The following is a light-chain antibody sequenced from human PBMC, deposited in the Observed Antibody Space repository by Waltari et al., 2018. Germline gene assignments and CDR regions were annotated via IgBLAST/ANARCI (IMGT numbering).Light chain of an antibody. J-gene: IGLJ2*01. Sequence: QSALTQPPSVSGSPGQSVTISCTGTSSDVGSYNRVSWYQQPPGTAPKLILFEVNNRAPGVPDRLPGSKSGDTASLTIAGRQAEDEAEYYCSSYTASTTLICGGGTKVTVL. CDR1: SSDVGSYNR. CDR3: SSYTASTTLI. CDR2: EVN. V-gene: IGLV2-18*02.